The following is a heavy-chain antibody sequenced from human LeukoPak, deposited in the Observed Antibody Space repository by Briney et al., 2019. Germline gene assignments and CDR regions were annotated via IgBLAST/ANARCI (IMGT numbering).Heavy chain of an antibody. J-gene: IGHJ4*02. CDR1: GFTFSSYW. Sequence: SGGSLRLSCAASGFTFSSYWMSWVRQAPGKGREWVANIKQDGSEKYYVDSVKGRFTISRDNAKNSLYLQMNSLRAEDTAVYYCARDPSSYYDFWSGYYDYWGQGTLVTVSS. CDR3: ARDPSSYYDFWSGYYDY. CDR2: IKQDGSEK. D-gene: IGHD3-3*01. V-gene: IGHV3-7*01.